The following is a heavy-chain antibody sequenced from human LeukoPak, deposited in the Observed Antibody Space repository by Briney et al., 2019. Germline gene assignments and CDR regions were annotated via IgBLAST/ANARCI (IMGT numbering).Heavy chain of an antibody. CDR1: GFTFSSYS. CDR2: ISSSSSCI. V-gene: IGHV3-21*01. D-gene: IGHD4-23*01. Sequence: PGGSLRLSCAASGFTFSSYSMNWVRQAPGKGLEWVSSISSSSSCIYYADSVEGRFTISRDNAKNSLYLQMNSLRAEDTAVYYCARDGRPGGGFDYWGQGTLVTVSS. J-gene: IGHJ4*02. CDR3: ARDGRPGGGFDY.